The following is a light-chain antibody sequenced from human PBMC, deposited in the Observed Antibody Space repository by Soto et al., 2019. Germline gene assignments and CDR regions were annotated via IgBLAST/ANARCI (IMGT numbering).Light chain of an antibody. CDR2: RAS. CDR3: QQYGSSPLT. V-gene: IGKV3-20*01. Sequence: EIVLTHSPGTLSLSPGERATLSCSASQSVSSNYLAWYQQKPGQAPKVLIYRASIKATGIPDRFPGSWSGTDFTLTISRLEAEDFAVYYCQQYGSSPLTFGGGTKVDIK. J-gene: IGKJ4*01. CDR1: QSVSSNY.